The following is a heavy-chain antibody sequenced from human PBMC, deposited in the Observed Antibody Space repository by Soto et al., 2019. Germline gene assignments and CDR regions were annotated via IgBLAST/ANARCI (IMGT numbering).Heavy chain of an antibody. CDR1: GFTFISYS. CDR2: ISSSSSYI. CDR3: ARDRWVDDFNLLDP. D-gene: IGHD1-26*01. Sequence: EVQLVESGGGLVKPGGSLRLACAASGFTFISYSRNWVRQAPGKGLEWVSSISSSSSYIYYADSVKGRFTISRDNAKNSLYLQMHSMRAEDTAVYYCARDRWVDDFNLLDPWGQGTLVTVSS. V-gene: IGHV3-21*01. J-gene: IGHJ5*02.